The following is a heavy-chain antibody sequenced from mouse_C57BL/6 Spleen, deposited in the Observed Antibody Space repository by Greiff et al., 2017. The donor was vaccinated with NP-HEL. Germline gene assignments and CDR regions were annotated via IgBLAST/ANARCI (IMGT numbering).Heavy chain of an antibody. D-gene: IGHD4-1*01. Sequence: EVQLVESGGGLVKPGGSLKLSCAASGFTFSDYGMHWVRQAPGKGLEWVAYISSGSSTIYYADTVKGRFTIARDNAKNTLFLQLISLRSEDTAMYYCARPLGRGGYFDYWGQGTTLTVSS. CDR2: ISSGSSTI. CDR1: GFTFSDYG. CDR3: ARPLGRGGYFDY. J-gene: IGHJ2*01. V-gene: IGHV5-17*01.